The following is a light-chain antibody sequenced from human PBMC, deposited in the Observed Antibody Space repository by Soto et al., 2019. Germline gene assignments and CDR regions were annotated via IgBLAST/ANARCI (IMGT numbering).Light chain of an antibody. Sequence: EIVLTQSLATLSLSPGERATLSCRASQSVSSYLAWYQQKPGQAPRLLIYDASNRATGIPARFSGSGSGTDFTLTISSLEPEDFAVYYCQQRSNWPPWTFGQGTKLEIK. CDR2: DAS. CDR3: QQRSNWPPWT. J-gene: IGKJ2*02. V-gene: IGKV3-11*01. CDR1: QSVSSY.